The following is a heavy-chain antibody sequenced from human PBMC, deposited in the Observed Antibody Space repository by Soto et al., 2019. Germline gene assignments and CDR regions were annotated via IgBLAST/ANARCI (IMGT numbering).Heavy chain of an antibody. CDR1: GFTFSSYA. V-gene: IGHV3-30-3*01. CDR3: ARAGGLLLDY. CDR2: ISYVGSNK. D-gene: IGHD2-15*01. Sequence: QVQLVESGGGVVQPGRSLRLSCAASGFTFSSYAMHWFRQAPGKGLEWVAVISYVGSNKYYADSVKGRFTISRDISKNTLYLQMNSLRAEDTAVYYCARAGGLLLDYWGQGTLVTVSS. J-gene: IGHJ4*02.